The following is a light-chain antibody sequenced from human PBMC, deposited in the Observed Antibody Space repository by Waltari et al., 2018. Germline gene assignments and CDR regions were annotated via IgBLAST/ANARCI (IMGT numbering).Light chain of an antibody. CDR3: CSYAGSYTLWV. CDR1: SSDVVGYNY. V-gene: IGLV2-11*01. Sequence: QSALTQPRSVSGSPGQSVPISCTGTSSDVVGYNYVPWYQPHPGKAPKLMIYDVSKRPSWVPDRFSGSKSGNMASLTISGLQAEDEADYYCCSYAGSYTLWVFGGGTKLTVL. CDR2: DVS. J-gene: IGLJ3*02.